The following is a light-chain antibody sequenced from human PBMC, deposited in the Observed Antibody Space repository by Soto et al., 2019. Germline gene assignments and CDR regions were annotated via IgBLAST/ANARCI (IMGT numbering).Light chain of an antibody. CDR3: GSYARSNIPVI. CDR1: SSDVGNYNF. Sequence: QSVLTQPASVSGSPGQSITVSCTGTSSDVGNYNFVSWYQQHPGKAPKLMIYEVSKRPSGVSNRFSGSKSGNTASLTISGLQAEDEADHYCGSYARSNIPVIFGTGTKVTVL. CDR2: EVS. V-gene: IGLV2-23*02. J-gene: IGLJ1*01.